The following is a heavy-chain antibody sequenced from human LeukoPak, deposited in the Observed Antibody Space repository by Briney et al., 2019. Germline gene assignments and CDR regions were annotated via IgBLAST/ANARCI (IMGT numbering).Heavy chain of an antibody. CDR3: ARSYTVTTSRVDY. D-gene: IGHD4-17*01. CDR1: GYSFTSYW. Sequence: GESLQISFKGSGYSFTSYWIAWVRPVPGKGLEWMGIIYPHDSDTRYSPSFQGQVTISADKSISTTYLQWSSLKASDTAMYYCARSYTVTTSRVDYWGQGTLVTVSS. J-gene: IGHJ4*02. V-gene: IGHV5-51*01. CDR2: IYPHDSDT.